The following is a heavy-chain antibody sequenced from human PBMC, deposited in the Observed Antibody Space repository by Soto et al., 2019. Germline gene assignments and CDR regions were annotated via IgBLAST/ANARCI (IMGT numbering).Heavy chain of an antibody. CDR3: AKEYCSSTSCYLPYDY. CDR2: ISGSGGST. V-gene: IGHV3-23*01. J-gene: IGHJ4*02. D-gene: IGHD2-2*01. Sequence: GGSLRLSCAASGFTFSSYAMSWVRQAPGKGLEWVSAISGSGGSTYYADSVKGRFTISRDNSKNTLYLQMNSLRAEDTAVYYCAKEYCSSTSCYLPYDYWGQGTLVTVSS. CDR1: GFTFSSYA.